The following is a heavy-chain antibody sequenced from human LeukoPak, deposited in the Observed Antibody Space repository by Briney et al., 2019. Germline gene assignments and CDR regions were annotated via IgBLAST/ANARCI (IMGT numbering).Heavy chain of an antibody. Sequence: GGSLRLSCAASGFTFSSYAMSWVRQAPGKGLEWVSAISGSGGSTYYAGSVKGRFTISRDNSKNTLYLQMNSLRAEDTAVYYCAKDSLTTVTTAGYYYYYYYMDVWGKGTTVTVSS. V-gene: IGHV3-23*01. D-gene: IGHD4-17*01. CDR3: AKDSLTTVTTAGYYYYYYYMDV. CDR2: ISGSGGST. CDR1: GFTFSSYA. J-gene: IGHJ6*03.